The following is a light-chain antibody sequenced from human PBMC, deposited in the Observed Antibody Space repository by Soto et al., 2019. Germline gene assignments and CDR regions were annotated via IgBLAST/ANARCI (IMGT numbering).Light chain of an antibody. Sequence: QSALTQPASVSGSPGQSITISCTGTSSDVGGYNYVSWYQQHPGKAPKLMIYDVNYRPSGVSSRFSGSTSGNTASLTISGLQAEDEADYYCCSYTSSSTPVVFGGGTKVTVL. CDR3: CSYTSSSTPVV. V-gene: IGLV2-14*01. J-gene: IGLJ2*01. CDR1: SSDVGGYNY. CDR2: DVN.